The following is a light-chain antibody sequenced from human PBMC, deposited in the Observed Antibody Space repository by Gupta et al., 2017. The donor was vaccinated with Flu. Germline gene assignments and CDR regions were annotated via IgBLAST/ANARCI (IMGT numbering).Light chain of an antibody. V-gene: IGLV1-40*01. CDR2: GAS. Sequence: QSVLAHPPSVSGAPGHPVTISCNGPRSNIGAGFDTHWYQHLPGAAPKLLMFGASHRPSGVPDRFSGSKSGTSGSLAITGLQAEDEGDYYCQSYDNSLTAWVFGGGTKLTVL. CDR1: RSNIGAGFD. CDR3: QSYDNSLTAWV. J-gene: IGLJ3*02.